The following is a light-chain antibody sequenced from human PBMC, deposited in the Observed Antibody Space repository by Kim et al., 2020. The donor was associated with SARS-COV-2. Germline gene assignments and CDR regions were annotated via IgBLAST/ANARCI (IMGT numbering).Light chain of an antibody. CDR2: GAS. V-gene: IGKV3-20*01. CDR3: QQYSASPIT. J-gene: IGKJ5*01. Sequence: CPGERATLGCRASQSFSSSYLAWYKQKPGQATRLLSYGASTRATDIPDRFSGSGSGTDFTLTISSLEPEDFAVYLCQQYSASPITFGQGTRLEIK. CDR1: QSFSSSY.